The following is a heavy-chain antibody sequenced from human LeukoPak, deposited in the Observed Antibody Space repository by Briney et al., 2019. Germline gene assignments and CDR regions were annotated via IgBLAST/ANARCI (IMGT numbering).Heavy chain of an antibody. CDR2: IYSSGST. CDR3: ARDGAHKNHYYSYYYMDV. Sequence: SETLSLTCTVSGGSISSYYWNWIRQPPGKGLEWIGYIYSSGSTNYNPSLKSRVTISLDTSKNQFSLKLSSVTAADTAVYYCARDGAHKNHYYSYYYMDVWGKGTTVTVSS. CDR1: GGSISSYY. V-gene: IGHV4-59*01. J-gene: IGHJ6*03. D-gene: IGHD3-16*01.